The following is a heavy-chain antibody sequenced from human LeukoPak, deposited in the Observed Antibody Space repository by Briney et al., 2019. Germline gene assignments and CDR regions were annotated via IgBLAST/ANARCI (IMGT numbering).Heavy chain of an antibody. CDR2: IYYSESP. Sequence: SETLSLTCNVSGGSITRGGYYWSWIRQHPGKGLEWIGYIYYSESPYYNPSLKSRITISVDTSKNQFSLNLRSVTAADTAVYYCARGSALGGYVPNWGQGTLVTVSS. J-gene: IGHJ4*02. CDR3: ARGSALGGYVPN. D-gene: IGHD5-12*01. CDR1: GGSITRGGYY. V-gene: IGHV4-31*03.